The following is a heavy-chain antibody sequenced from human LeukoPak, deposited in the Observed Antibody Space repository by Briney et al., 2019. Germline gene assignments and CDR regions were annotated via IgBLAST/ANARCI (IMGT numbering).Heavy chain of an antibody. Sequence: ASVKVSCNASGGTLSDHIIRWVRQTPGHGLEGMGSLIPMFGTANYAQNFQDRVTLRADGSTSTVYKELHRLRSEDTAVYYCARSRVALAAANSVALDYWGQGTLVTVSS. D-gene: IGHD6-13*01. V-gene: IGHV1-69*13. J-gene: IGHJ4*02. CDR1: GGTLSDHI. CDR3: ARSRVALAAANSVALDY. CDR2: LIPMFGTA.